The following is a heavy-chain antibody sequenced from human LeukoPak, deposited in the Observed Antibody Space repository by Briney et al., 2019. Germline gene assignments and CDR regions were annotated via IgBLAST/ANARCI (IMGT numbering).Heavy chain of an antibody. J-gene: IGHJ3*01. D-gene: IGHD1-26*01. CDR2: IYYSGST. CDR3: ARVGGGELPGGPL. CDR1: GGSISSSSYY. Sequence: SETLSLTCTVSGGSISSSSYYWGWIRQPPGKGLEWIGSIYYSGSTYYNPSLKSRVTISVDTSKNQFSLKLSSVTAADTAVYYCARVGGGELPGGPLWGQGTMVTVSS. V-gene: IGHV4-39*01.